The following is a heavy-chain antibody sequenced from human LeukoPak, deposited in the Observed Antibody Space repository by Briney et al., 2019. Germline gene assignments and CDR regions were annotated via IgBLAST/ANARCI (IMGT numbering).Heavy chain of an antibody. Sequence: PGGSRRLSCAASGFTFSSYAMSWVRQAPGKGLEWVSAISGSGGSTYYANSVKGRFTISRDNSKNTLYLQMNSLRAEYTAVYYCAKDNYGSGSHYSYYFDYWGQGTLVTVSS. CDR1: GFTFSSYA. D-gene: IGHD3-10*01. CDR2: ISGSGGST. CDR3: AKDNYGSGSHYSYYFDY. J-gene: IGHJ4*02. V-gene: IGHV3-23*01.